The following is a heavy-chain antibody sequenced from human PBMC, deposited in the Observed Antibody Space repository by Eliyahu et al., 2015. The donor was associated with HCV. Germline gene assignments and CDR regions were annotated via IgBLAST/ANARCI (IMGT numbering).Heavy chain of an antibody. CDR2: GIPGFVTA. Sequence: QVQLFQSGAEVKKPGSSVKVSCKASGGTFRSHAISWVRQAPGQGLEWMGGGIPGFVTADYAQKFRGRVTITADESTTTAYMELSGLRSDDTAVYYCARGPPAYDAFEIWGQGTMITVSS. J-gene: IGHJ3*02. V-gene: IGHV1-69*01. CDR1: GGTFRSHA. CDR3: ARGPPAYDAFEI.